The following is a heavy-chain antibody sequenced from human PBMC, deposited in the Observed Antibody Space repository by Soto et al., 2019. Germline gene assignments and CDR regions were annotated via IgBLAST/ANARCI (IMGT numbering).Heavy chain of an antibody. D-gene: IGHD6-13*01. J-gene: IGHJ4*01. CDR2: IKRDGSIT. Sequence: PGGSLRLSCAASGFTFSDWWMHWVRQAPGKGLEWVSRIKRDGSITNYADSVKGRFTISRDNAKNTVYPQLNSLRAEDTATYYCAKDYHDAAADYWGQGTLVTVSS. CDR1: GFTFSDWW. V-gene: IGHV3-74*01. CDR3: AKDYHDAAADY.